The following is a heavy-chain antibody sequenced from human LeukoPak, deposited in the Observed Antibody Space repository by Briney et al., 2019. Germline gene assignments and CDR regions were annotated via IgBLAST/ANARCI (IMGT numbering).Heavy chain of an antibody. Sequence: PGGSLRLSCAASGFTFSNAWMNWVRQAPGKGLEWVGRIKSKTDGGTIDYAAPVKGRFTISRDDSKNTLYLQMNSLKTEDTALYYCTTSFLAVAGYYFDCWGQGTLVTVSS. CDR3: TTSFLAVAGYYFDC. D-gene: IGHD6-19*01. CDR2: IKSKTDGGTI. CDR1: GFTFSNAW. J-gene: IGHJ4*02. V-gene: IGHV3-15*07.